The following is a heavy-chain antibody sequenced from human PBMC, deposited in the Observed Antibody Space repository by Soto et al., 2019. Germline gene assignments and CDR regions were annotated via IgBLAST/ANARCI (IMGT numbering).Heavy chain of an antibody. D-gene: IGHD2-15*01. CDR2: IYTGGST. J-gene: IGHJ3*01. CDR1: GGSGSSYY. Sequence: SETLSLTCTVSGGSGSSYYCNGSRQPAGKGMEWIGSIYTGGSTNYNPSLKSRVTLSVDTSKNQFSLRLASVTAGDTAVSSGPTPGVGPSDAGSYTMPCGFWGHGSMVPV. V-gene: IGHV4-4*07. CDR3: PTPGVGPSDAGSYTMPCGF.